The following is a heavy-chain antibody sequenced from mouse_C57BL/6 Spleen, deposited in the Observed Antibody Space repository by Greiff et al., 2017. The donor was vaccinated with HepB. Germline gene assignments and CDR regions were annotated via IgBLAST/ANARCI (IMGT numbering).Heavy chain of an antibody. CDR1: GFTFSDYG. V-gene: IGHV5-17*01. D-gene: IGHD2-4*01. CDR3: ARVIRYAMDY. Sequence: EVQLVESGGGLVKPGGSLKLSCAASGFTFSDYGMRWVRQAPEKGLEWVAYISSGSSTIYYADTVKGRFTISRDNAKNTLFLQMTSLRSEDTAMYYCARVIRYAMDYWGQGTSVTVSS. CDR2: ISSGSSTI. J-gene: IGHJ4*01.